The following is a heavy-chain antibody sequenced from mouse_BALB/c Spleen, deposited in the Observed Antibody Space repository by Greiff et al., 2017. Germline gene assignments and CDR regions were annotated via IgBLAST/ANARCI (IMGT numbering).Heavy chain of an antibody. CDR2: INPSTGYT. D-gene: IGHD2-1*01. CDR1: GYTFTSYW. Sequence: QVQLQQSGAELAKPGASVKMSCKASGYTFTSYWMHWVKQRPGQGLEWIGYINPSTGYTEYNQKFKDKATLTADKSSSTAYIQLSSLTSEDSAVYYCARGGYGNYPYAMDYWGQGTSVTVSS. CDR3: ARGGYGNYPYAMDY. J-gene: IGHJ4*01. V-gene: IGHV1-7*01.